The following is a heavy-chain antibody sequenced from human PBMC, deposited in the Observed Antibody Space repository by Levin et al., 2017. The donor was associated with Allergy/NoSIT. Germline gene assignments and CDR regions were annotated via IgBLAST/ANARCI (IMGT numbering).Heavy chain of an antibody. CDR3: AKAEEASGLVTSYFHY. CDR2: ITGSGGGT. V-gene: IGHV3-23*01. CDR1: GFTFTSYA. J-gene: IGHJ4*02. D-gene: IGHD3/OR15-3a*01. Sequence: PGGSLRLSCAASGFTFTSYAMGWVRQAPGKGLESVSVITGSGGGTYYADSVKGRFTISRDNSKNTLYLQMNSLRDEDTAVYFWAKAEEASGLVTSYFHYWGQGTLVTVSS.